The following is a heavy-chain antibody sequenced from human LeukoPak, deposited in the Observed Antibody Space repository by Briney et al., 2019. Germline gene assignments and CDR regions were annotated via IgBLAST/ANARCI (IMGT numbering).Heavy chain of an antibody. V-gene: IGHV4-59*12. CDR3: ARRFPWYFDP. J-gene: IGHJ2*01. CDR2: IYYSGST. CDR1: SGSLSKYY. Sequence: SETLSLTCTVSSGSLSKYYWSWIRQSPGKGLEWIGYIYYSGSTTYNPSLKSRVTMSVDMSKNQLSLKLSSVTAADTAVYYCARRFPWYFDPWGRGTLVTVSS.